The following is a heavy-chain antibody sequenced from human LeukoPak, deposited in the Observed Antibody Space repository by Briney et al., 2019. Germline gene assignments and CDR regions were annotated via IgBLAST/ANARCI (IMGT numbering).Heavy chain of an antibody. J-gene: IGHJ6*02. CDR3: AAHRYCSSTSCYFGIDYYYYGMDV. D-gene: IGHD2-2*01. CDR1: GYTFTGYY. CDR2: INPNSGGT. Sequence: GASVKVSCKASGYTFTGYYMHWVRQAPGQGLEWMGWINPNSGGTNYAQKFQGRVTMTRDTSISTAYMELSRLRSDDTAVYYCAAHRYCSSTSCYFGIDYYYYGMDVWGQGTTVTVSS. V-gene: IGHV1-2*02.